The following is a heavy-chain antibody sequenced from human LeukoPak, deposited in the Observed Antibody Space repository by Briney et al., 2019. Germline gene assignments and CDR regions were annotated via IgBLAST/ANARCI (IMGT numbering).Heavy chain of an antibody. CDR2: IWYDGSNK. CDR1: GFTFSSYG. Sequence: GRSLRLSCAASGFTFSSYGMHWVRQAPGKGLEWVAVIWYDGSNKYYADSLKGRFTISRDNSKNTLFLQMNSLRAEDTAVYYCARDRRDGYSSFDYWGQGTLVTASS. V-gene: IGHV3-33*01. J-gene: IGHJ4*02. D-gene: IGHD4-4*01. CDR3: ARDRRDGYSSFDY.